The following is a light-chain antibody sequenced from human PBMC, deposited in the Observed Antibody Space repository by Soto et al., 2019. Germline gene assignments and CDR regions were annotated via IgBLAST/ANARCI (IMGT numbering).Light chain of an antibody. V-gene: IGLV2-23*02. CDR3: CSYAGSDTFL. Sequence: QSVLTQPASVSGSPGQSITISCTGTSSDVGTYNLVSWHQHHPGKAPKLIIYEVNKRPSGVSNRFSGSKSGNTASLTISGLQAEDEADYYCCSYAGSDTFLFGGGTKVTVL. CDR1: SSDVGTYNL. J-gene: IGLJ2*01. CDR2: EVN.